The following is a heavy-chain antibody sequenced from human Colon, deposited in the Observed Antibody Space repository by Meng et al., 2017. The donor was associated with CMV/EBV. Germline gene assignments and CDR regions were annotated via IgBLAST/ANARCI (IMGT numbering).Heavy chain of an antibody. Sequence: SETLSLTCTVSGGSTGSYYWSWIRQSPEKGLEWLGHMYYTGSTNYNPALKGRVTISVDTSKNQFSLRLRSVTAADTAVYYCARERTGSSTWTDYYYYAMDVWGQGTTVTVSS. D-gene: IGHD6-13*01. CDR3: ARERTGSSTWTDYYYYAMDV. CDR1: GGSTGSYY. J-gene: IGHJ6*02. V-gene: IGHV4-59*01. CDR2: MYYTGST.